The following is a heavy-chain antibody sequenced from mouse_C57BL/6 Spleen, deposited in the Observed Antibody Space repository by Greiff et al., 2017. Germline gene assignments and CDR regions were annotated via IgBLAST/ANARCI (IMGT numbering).Heavy chain of an antibody. Sequence: VQLQQPGAELVMPGASVKLSCKASGYTFTSYWMHWVKQRPGQGLEWIGEINPSDSYTTYNQKFKGKATLTVDKSSSTAYMQLSSLTSEDSAVYYCARYGKGSLWAYWGQGTLLTVSS. D-gene: IGHD2-1*01. CDR1: GYTFTSYW. CDR2: INPSDSYT. J-gene: IGHJ2*01. CDR3: ARYGKGSLWAY. V-gene: IGHV1-69*01.